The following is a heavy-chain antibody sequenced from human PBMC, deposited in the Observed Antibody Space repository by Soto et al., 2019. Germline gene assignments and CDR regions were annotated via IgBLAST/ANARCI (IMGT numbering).Heavy chain of an antibody. J-gene: IGHJ4*02. CDR3: ATEMGATQGPFDN. V-gene: IGHV3-23*01. D-gene: IGHD1-26*01. CDR2: LSNTGRRT. Sequence: EVQVLESGGGLVEPGGSLRLSCVVSVFPFGANAMSWVRQAPGKGLEWVSGLSNTGRRTSYADSVKGRFNISRDNSENTVFLQMNSLRVEDTAVYYCATEMGATQGPFDNWGQGTLVTVSS. CDR1: VFPFGANA.